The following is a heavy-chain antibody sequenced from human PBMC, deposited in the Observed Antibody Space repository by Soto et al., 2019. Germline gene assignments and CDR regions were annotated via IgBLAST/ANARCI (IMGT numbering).Heavy chain of an antibody. CDR2: IKAGNGNT. J-gene: IGHJ5*01. CDR3: ARVVCNDSTRPDLFAS. D-gene: IGHD2-15*01. V-gene: IGHV1-3*01. CDR1: GNTFTSNA. Sequence: AAGKLSCEACGNTFTSNAMQSVRPAPGQKLEWMGWIKAGNGNTQYSQKFEGRVTITRDTSASTAYMELSSLTSEDTAVYYCARVVCNDSTRPDLFASRGQRSLVTGSS.